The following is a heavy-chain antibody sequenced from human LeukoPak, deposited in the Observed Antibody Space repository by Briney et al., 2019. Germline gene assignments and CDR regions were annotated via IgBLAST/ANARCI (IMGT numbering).Heavy chain of an antibody. CDR2: IHYSGST. D-gene: IGHD5-12*01. CDR3: AREKIVATGNAFDI. J-gene: IGHJ3*02. CDR1: GGSISPYF. V-gene: IGHV4-59*12. Sequence: SETLSLTCTVSGGSISPYFWSWIRQSPGKGLEWIGWIHYSGSTYYNPSLKSRVTISVDTSKNQFSLKLSSVTAADTAVYYCAREKIVATGNAFDIWGQGTMVTVSS.